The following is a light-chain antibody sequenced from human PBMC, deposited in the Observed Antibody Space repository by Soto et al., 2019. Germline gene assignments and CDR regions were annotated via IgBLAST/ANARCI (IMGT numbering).Light chain of an antibody. CDR2: DAS. J-gene: IGKJ5*01. CDR1: QSVSSSY. CDR3: QQYGSSPPIT. V-gene: IGKV3D-20*01. Sequence: EIVLTQSPATLSLSPGERATLSCGASQSVSSSYLAWYQQKPGQAPRLLIYDASSRATGIPDRFSGSGSGTDYTLTISRLEPEDFAVYYCQQYGSSPPITFVQGTRLEIK.